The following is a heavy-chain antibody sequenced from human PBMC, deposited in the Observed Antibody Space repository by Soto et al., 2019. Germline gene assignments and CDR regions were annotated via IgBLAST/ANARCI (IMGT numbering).Heavy chain of an antibody. V-gene: IGHV3-23*01. CDR2: ISGTASRT. J-gene: IGHJ4*02. D-gene: IGHD3-9*01. CDR3: ATSFRYFDN. Sequence: AGGSLRLSCAVSGFTPTTTPLSWVRQPPGKGLEWVTTISGTASRTYYVDSVKGRFFISRDNSKSTVTLQMNNLTLDDTAVYYCATSFRYFDNWGQGTRVTVSS. CDR1: GFTPTTTP.